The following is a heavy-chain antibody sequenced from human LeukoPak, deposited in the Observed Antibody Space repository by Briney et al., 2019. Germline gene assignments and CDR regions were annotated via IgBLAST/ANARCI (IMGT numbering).Heavy chain of an antibody. CDR3: ARDHYVDAFDI. CDR1: GFTVSSNY. J-gene: IGHJ3*02. D-gene: IGHD3-16*01. V-gene: IGHV3-66*01. CDR2: IYSGGGT. Sequence: PGGSLRLSCAASGFTVSSNYMSWVRQAPGKGLEWVSVIYSGGGTYYADAVKGRFTISRDNSKNTLYPQMNSLRAGDTAVYYCARDHYVDAFDIWGQGTMVTVSS.